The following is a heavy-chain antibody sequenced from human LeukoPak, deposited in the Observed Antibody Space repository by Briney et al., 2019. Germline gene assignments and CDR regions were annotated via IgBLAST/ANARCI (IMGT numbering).Heavy chain of an antibody. CDR3: VVGGSPGY. V-gene: IGHV3-74*01. J-gene: IGHJ4*02. CDR2: ISTDGYPA. CDR1: GLAFSAYK. Sequence: GGSLRLSCAPSGLAFSAYKMHWVRQAPRQGLVWVSRISTDGYPADYADFVQGRFTASRDNTKKTWSLEMNSLRAEDTAVYYCVVGGSPGYWGQGPPVTVSS. D-gene: IGHD2-15*01.